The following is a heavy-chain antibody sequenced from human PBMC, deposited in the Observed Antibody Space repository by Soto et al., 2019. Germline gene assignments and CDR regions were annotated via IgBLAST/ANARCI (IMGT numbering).Heavy chain of an antibody. D-gene: IGHD3-3*01. J-gene: IGHJ6*02. CDR3: ARDFRSGSYYYYGMDV. CDR1: GFTVSSNY. V-gene: IGHV3-53*01. CDR2: IYSGGST. Sequence: GVLRLSCAASGFTVSSNYMSWVRQAPGKGLEWVSVIYSGGSTYYADSVKGRFTISRDNSKNTLYPQMNSLRAEDTAVYYCARDFRSGSYYYYGMDVWGQGTTVTVSS.